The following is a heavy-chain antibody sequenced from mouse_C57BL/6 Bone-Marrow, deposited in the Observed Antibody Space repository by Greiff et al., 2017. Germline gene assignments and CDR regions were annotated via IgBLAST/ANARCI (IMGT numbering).Heavy chain of an antibody. J-gene: IGHJ2*01. D-gene: IGHD2-3*01. CDR1: GYTFTNYW. CDR2: IYPGGGYT. Sequence: VKLQESGAELVRPGTSVKMSCKASGYTFTNYWIGWAKQRPGHGLEWIGDIYPGGGYTNYNEKFKGKATLTADKSSSTAYMQFSSLTSEDSAIYYCARDGYFPFDYWGQGTTLTVSS. V-gene: IGHV1-63*01. CDR3: ARDGYFPFDY.